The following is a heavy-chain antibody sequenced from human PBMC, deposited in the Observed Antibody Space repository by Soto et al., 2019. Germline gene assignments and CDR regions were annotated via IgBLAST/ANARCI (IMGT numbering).Heavy chain of an antibody. D-gene: IGHD6-19*01. Sequence: ASVKVSCKTSGYTFSNYGIYWVRQAPGQGLEWMGWISGYNGNTNYAQTVQGRVTMTTDTSTGTVYMELRSLKSDDTAIYYCSRFIMVGGWFDPNYYHGMDVWGQGTTVTVSS. CDR3: SRFIMVGGWFDPNYYHGMDV. J-gene: IGHJ6*02. CDR1: GYTFSNYG. V-gene: IGHV1-18*01. CDR2: ISGYNGNT.